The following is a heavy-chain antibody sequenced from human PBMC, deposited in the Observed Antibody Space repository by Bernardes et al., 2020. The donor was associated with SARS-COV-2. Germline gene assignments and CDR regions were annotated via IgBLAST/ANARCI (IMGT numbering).Heavy chain of an antibody. V-gene: IGHV4-31*03. CDR2: VFYSGST. J-gene: IGHJ4*02. D-gene: IGHD3-16*01. CDR3: ARIWDSIWGAPLD. CDR1: GASIRAGVYH. Sequence: SETLSLTCTSSGASIRAGVYHWSWIRQHPGKGLEWIGHVFYSGSTDYNPSLKSRLLMSIDTSKNLFSLNLTSVTAAATAVYYCARIWDSIWGAPLDWGQGILVTGSS.